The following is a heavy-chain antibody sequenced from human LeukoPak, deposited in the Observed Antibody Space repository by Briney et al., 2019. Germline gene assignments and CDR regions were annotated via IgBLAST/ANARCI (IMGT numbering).Heavy chain of an antibody. CDR3: AKDGEPFVRFLITGPDY. CDR2: ISHDETNK. Sequence: PGRSLRLSCEASGFIFTKYGMHWVRQAPGKGLEWVAVISHDETNKYYADSVKGRFTISRDISKNTVYLQMNSLGTDDTATYYCAKDGEPFVRFLITGPDYWGQGTLVTVSS. J-gene: IGHJ4*02. CDR1: GFIFTKYG. V-gene: IGHV3-30*18. D-gene: IGHD2-8*02.